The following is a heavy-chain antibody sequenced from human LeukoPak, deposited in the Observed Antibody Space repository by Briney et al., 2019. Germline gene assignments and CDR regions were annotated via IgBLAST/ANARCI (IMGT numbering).Heavy chain of an antibody. J-gene: IGHJ4*02. CDR3: AKGPTYNYDTSGYVDY. Sequence: PGGSLRLSCAASGFTFSSYAMSWVRQAPGKGLEGVSVISGGGGSTYYADSVKGRFTISRDNSKNTLYLHMNSLRAEDAAVYYCAKGPTYNYDTSGYVDYWGQATLVTVSS. V-gene: IGHV3-23*01. CDR1: GFTFSSYA. D-gene: IGHD3-22*01. CDR2: ISGGGGST.